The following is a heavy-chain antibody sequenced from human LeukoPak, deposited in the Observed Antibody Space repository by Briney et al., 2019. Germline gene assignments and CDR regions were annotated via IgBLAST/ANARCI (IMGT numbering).Heavy chain of an antibody. J-gene: IGHJ5*02. CDR1: GGSISSYY. D-gene: IGHD3-10*01. V-gene: IGHV4-4*07. CDR2: IYTSGST. CDR3: AREEDYYGSGSYCLLDP. Sequence: SETLSLTCTVSGGSISSYYWSWIRQPAGKGLEWIGRIYTSGSTNYNPSLKSRVTMSVGTSKNQFSLKLSSVTAADTAVYYCAREEDYYGSGSYCLLDPWGQGTLVTVSS.